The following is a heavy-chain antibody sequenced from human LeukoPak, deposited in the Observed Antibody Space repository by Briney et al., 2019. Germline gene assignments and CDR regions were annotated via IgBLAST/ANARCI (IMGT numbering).Heavy chain of an antibody. V-gene: IGHV3-21*01. J-gene: IGHJ4*02. CDR1: GFTFSSYS. Sequence: GGSLRLSCAASGFTFSSYSMNWVRQAPGKGLEWVSSISSSGSYIYYADSVKGRFTISRENAKNSLYLQMNSLGAEDTAVYYCARDQQFYSSSGFDYWGQGTLVTVSS. CDR3: ARDQQFYSSSGFDY. CDR2: ISSSGSYI. D-gene: IGHD6-6*01.